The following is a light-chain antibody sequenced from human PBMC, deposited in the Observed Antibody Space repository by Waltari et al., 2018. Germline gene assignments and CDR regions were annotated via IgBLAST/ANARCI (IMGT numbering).Light chain of an antibody. CDR3: CSHAGSSTVV. Sequence: QSALTPPAAVSGSPGPSITISCTGPSSYVGGHNPSSWYHQHPRQAPKLMIYEVSKRPSGVSNRFSGSKSGNTASLTISGLQAEDEADYYCCSHAGSSTVVFGGGTKLTVL. CDR1: SSYVGGHNP. V-gene: IGLV2-23*02. J-gene: IGLJ2*01. CDR2: EVS.